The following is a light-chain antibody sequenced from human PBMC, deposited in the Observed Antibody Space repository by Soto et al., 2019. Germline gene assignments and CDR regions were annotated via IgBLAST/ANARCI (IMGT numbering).Light chain of an antibody. CDR2: AAS. V-gene: IGKV1-39*01. CDR1: QSISSY. Sequence: DIQMTQSPSSLSASVGDRVTITCRASQSISSYLNWYQQKPGKAPKLLIYAASSLQSGVPSRFSGSGSGTDFTLTLSSLQPEDFATYYCQPSYSTLTWTFGQGTKVEIK. CDR3: QPSYSTLTWT. J-gene: IGKJ1*01.